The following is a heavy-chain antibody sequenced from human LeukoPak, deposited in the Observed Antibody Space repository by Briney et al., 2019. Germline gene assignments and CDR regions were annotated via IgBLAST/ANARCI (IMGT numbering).Heavy chain of an antibody. CDR2: IYYSGST. Sequence: SETLSLTCTVSGGSISSYYWSWIRQPPGKGLEWIGYIYYSGSTNYNPSLKSRVTMSVDTSKNQFSLKLSSVTAADTAVYYCARAVGSGSFQTYYYMDVWGKGTTVTISS. D-gene: IGHD3-10*01. CDR3: ARAVGSGSFQTYYYMDV. J-gene: IGHJ6*03. V-gene: IGHV4-59*12. CDR1: GGSISSYY.